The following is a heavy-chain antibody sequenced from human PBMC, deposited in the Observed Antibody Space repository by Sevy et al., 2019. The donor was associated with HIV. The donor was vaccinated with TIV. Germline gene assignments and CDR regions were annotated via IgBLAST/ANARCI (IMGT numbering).Heavy chain of an antibody. D-gene: IGHD3-22*01. Sequence: ASVKVSCKVSGYRLSQLSMHWVRQAPGKGLEWMGSFDPEDDETIYAQNFQGRVAMTEDTSTDTAYTELSTLRSEDTAVYYCATTKDYYESSGSPFDYWGQGTLVTVSS. V-gene: IGHV1-24*01. CDR3: ATTKDYYESSGSPFDY. J-gene: IGHJ4*02. CDR2: FDPEDDET. CDR1: GYRLSQLS.